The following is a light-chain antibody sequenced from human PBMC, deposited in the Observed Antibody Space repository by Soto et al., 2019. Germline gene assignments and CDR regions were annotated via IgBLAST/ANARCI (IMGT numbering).Light chain of an antibody. Sequence: QSALTQPASVSGSPGQSITISCTGTTSDVGAYNYVSWFQQYPGKAPKLMIYDVSTRPSGVSYRFSGSKSGNTASLTISGLQAEDEADYYCCSYAGRSNLIFGGGTKLTVL. CDR1: TSDVGAYNY. CDR2: DVS. J-gene: IGLJ2*01. V-gene: IGLV2-14*01. CDR3: CSYAGRSNLI.